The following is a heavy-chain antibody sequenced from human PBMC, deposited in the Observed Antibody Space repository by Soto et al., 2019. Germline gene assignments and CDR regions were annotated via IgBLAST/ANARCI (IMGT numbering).Heavy chain of an antibody. D-gene: IGHD6-13*01. J-gene: IGHJ4*02. CDR3: GRLVYSGSRYVDY. CDR1: GFTLSDYW. V-gene: IGHV3-74*01. CDR2: SSSDGSTT. Sequence: GGSLRLSCAASGFTLSDYWMHWVRQGPGKGLLWVSGSSSDGSTTSYADSVKGRFTISRDNVKNTLFLQMISLRAEDTAVYYCGRLVYSGSRYVDYWGQGTLVTVSS.